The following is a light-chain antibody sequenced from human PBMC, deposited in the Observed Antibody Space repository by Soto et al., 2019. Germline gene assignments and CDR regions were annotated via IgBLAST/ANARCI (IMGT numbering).Light chain of an antibody. CDR3: QQSYTSPVT. V-gene: IGKV1-39*01. CDR1: QSISTY. J-gene: IGKJ4*01. Sequence: DIQMATSPSCLSESVGGNVTWNCRASQSISTYLNWYEQKPGKAPNLLIYGASNLQSGVPSRFSGGGSGTDFTLTISSLQPEDFGTYYCQQSYTSPVTFGGGTKVDIK. CDR2: GAS.